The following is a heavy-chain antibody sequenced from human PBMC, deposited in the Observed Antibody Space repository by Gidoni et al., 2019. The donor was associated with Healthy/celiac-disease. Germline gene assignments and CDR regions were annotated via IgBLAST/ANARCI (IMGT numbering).Heavy chain of an antibody. V-gene: IGHV3-74*01. CDR2: INSDGSST. CDR3: ARDRGRALGNWFDP. Sequence: EVQLVESGGGLVQPGGSLRLSCAASGFTFRSYWMHWVRQAPGKGLVWVSRINSDGSSTSYADSVKGRFTISRDNAKNTLYLQMNSLRAEDTAVYYCARDRGRALGNWFDPWGQGTLVTVSS. CDR1: GFTFRSYW. D-gene: IGHD3-10*01. J-gene: IGHJ5*02.